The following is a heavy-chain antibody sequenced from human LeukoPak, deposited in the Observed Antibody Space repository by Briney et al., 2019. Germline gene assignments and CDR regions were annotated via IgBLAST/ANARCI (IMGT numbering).Heavy chain of an antibody. CDR2: ISYDGSNK. J-gene: IGHJ4*02. D-gene: IGHD3-3*01. Sequence: PGGSLRLSCAASGFTLSSYAMSWVRQAPGKGLEWVAVISYDGSNKYYADSVKGRFTISRDNSKNTLYLQMNSLRAEDTAVYYCAREYYDFWSGYRNYYYFDYWGQGTLVTVSS. CDR3: AREYYDFWSGYRNYYYFDY. V-gene: IGHV3-30*04. CDR1: GFTLSSYA.